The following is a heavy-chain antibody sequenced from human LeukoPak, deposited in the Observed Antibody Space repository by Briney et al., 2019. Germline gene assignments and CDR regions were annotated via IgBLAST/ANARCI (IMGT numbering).Heavy chain of an antibody. CDR1: GFTFSTYW. Sequence: GGSLRLSCAASGFTFSTYWMHWVRQAPGKGLVWVSRISSDGSTTSYADSVKGRFTISRDNAKNTLYLQMNSLRAEDTAVYYCASRPAGTSFGYWGQGTLVTVSS. CDR2: ISSDGSTT. CDR3: ASRPAGTSFGY. D-gene: IGHD6-19*01. V-gene: IGHV3-74*01. J-gene: IGHJ4*02.